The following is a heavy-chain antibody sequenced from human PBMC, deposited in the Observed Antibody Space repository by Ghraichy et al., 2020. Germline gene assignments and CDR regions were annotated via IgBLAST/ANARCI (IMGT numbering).Heavy chain of an antibody. CDR2: ITTSSKNM. CDR1: EFGFTGYS. Sequence: GGSLRLSCEGSEFGFTGYSMNWVRQAPGGGLEWISYITTSSKNMSYADSVKGRFTVSRDNAKKMLFLQMNSLRVEDTAIYYCARVSVFAFDLWGPGTMVNVSS. V-gene: IGHV3-48*01. D-gene: IGHD2-8*01. J-gene: IGHJ3*01. CDR3: ARVSVFAFDL.